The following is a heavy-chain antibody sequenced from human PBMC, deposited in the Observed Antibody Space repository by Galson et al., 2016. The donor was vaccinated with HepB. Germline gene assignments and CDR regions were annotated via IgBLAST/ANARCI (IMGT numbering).Heavy chain of an antibody. D-gene: IGHD2-15*01. V-gene: IGHV3-66*01. CDR1: TFTVNSNH. CDR2: IYRGGST. J-gene: IGHJ4*02. Sequence: SLRLSCAASTFTVNSNHMSWVRQAPGKGLEWVSIIYRGGSTNYPESVKGRFTISRDNAKNTVYLQMNSLTAEDTAVYYCARRSCTAGRCYSASYLCFDSWGQGTLVTVSS. CDR3: ARRSCTAGRCYSASYLCFDS.